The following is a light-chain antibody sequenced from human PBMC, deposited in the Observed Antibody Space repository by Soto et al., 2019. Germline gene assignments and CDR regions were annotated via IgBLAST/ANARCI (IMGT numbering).Light chain of an antibody. CDR1: QSISSW. Sequence: DIQMTQSPSTLSASVGDTVTNTCRASQSISSWLAWYQQKPGKAPKLLIYKASSLKSGVPSRFSGSGSGTEFTLTISSLQPDDFATYYCQHYNSYSEAFGQGTKVDIK. J-gene: IGKJ1*01. V-gene: IGKV1-5*03. CDR3: QHYNSYSEA. CDR2: KAS.